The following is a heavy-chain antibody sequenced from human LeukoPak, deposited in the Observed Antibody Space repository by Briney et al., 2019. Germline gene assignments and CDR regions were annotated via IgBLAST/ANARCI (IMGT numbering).Heavy chain of an antibody. CDR2: IYSGGST. V-gene: IGHV3-66*01. CDR3: ARDWDYYDSSGPLDY. CDR1: GFTVSSNY. D-gene: IGHD3-22*01. J-gene: IGHJ4*02. Sequence: PGGSLRLSCAASGFTVSSNYMSWVRQAPGKGLEWVSVIYSGGSTYYADSVKRRFTISRDNSKNTLYLQMNSLRAEDTAVYYCARDWDYYDSSGPLDYWGQGTLVTVSS.